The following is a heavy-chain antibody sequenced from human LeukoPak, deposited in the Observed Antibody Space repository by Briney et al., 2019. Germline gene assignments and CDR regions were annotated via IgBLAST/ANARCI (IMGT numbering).Heavy chain of an antibody. D-gene: IGHD2-2*01. Sequence: ASVKVSCKASGYTFTSYDINWVRQATGQGLEWMGWISAYNGNTNYAQKLQGRVTMTTDTSTSTAYMELRSLRSDDTAVYYCARGVSTSPYYYYGMDVWGQGTTVTVSS. CDR1: GYTFTSYD. J-gene: IGHJ6*02. CDR3: ARGVSTSPYYYYGMDV. CDR2: ISAYNGNT. V-gene: IGHV1-18*01.